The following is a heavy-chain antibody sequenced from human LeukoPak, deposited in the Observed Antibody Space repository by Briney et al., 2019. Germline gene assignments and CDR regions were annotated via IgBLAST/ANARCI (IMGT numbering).Heavy chain of an antibody. CDR1: GFTFSSYG. J-gene: IGHJ5*02. CDR2: IWYDGSNK. V-gene: IGHV3-33*06. Sequence: PGGSLRLSCAASGFTFSSYGMHWVRQAPGKGLEWVAVIWYDGSNKYYADSVKGRFTISRDNSKNTLYLQMNSLRAEDTAVYYCANNYGDYLNWFDPWGQGTLVTVSS. CDR3: ANNYGDYLNWFDP. D-gene: IGHD4-17*01.